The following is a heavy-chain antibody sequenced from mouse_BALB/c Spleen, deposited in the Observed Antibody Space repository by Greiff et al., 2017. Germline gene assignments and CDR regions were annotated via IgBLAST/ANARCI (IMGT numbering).Heavy chain of an antibody. Sequence: QVQLQQPGAELVMPGPSVKMSCKASGYTFTNYWMHWVKQRPGQGLEWIGAIDTDGSTTSYNQTFKGKATLTADKSSSTAYMQLSSLTSEDTAVYSCARSACRYRTWFDYWGQGTTVTVSA. V-gene: IGHV1-69*01. CDR2: IDTDGSTT. J-gene: IGHJ3*01. CDR3: ARSACRYRTWFDY. D-gene: IGHD2-14*01. CDR1: GYTFTNYW.